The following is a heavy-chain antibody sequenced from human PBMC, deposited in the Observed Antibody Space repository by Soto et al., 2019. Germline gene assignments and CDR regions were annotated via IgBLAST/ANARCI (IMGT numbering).Heavy chain of an antibody. D-gene: IGHD3-16*02. CDR3: ARGFSGLSAVIVFYSGMDV. CDR1: GYTFTSYA. V-gene: IGHV1-3*01. J-gene: IGHJ6*02. Sequence: QVHLVQSGAEVKKPGASVRLSCKASGYTFTSYAMHWVRQAPGQSLEWMGWINPGNGNTKYSQKLEGRVTITRDTSATTAYMDLISLTSEDTAVYYCARGFSGLSAVIVFYSGMDVWGQGNTVSVSS. CDR2: INPGNGNT.